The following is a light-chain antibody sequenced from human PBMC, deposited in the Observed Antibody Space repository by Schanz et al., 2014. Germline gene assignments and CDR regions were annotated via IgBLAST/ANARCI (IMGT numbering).Light chain of an antibody. CDR2: WAT. CDR3: QQYYSTPHT. J-gene: IGKJ2*01. CDR1: QSLLYTSDSKDY. V-gene: IGKV4-1*01. Sequence: DIVMTQYPDSLAVSLGERATIHCKSSQSLLYTSDSKDYLAWYQHKPGQPPKLVIHWATSRESGVPDRFSGSGSGTDFTLTISSLQAEDVAVYYCQQYYSTPHTFGQGTKLEIK.